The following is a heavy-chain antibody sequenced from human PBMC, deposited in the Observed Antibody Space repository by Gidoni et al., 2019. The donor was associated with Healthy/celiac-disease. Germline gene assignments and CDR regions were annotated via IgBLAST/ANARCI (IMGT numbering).Heavy chain of an antibody. J-gene: IGHJ4*02. CDR2: IIPIFDTA. CDR1: GGTFSSYA. CDR3: ARGSEEQTPWGFFDY. D-gene: IGHD3-16*01. Sequence: QVQLVQSGAEVQKPGFSVTVSCKASGGTFSSYAISWLRQAPGQGLEWMGGIIPIFDTANYAQKFQGRVTITADESTSTAYMELSSLRSEDTAVYYCARGSEEQTPWGFFDYWGQGTLVTVSS. V-gene: IGHV1-69*01.